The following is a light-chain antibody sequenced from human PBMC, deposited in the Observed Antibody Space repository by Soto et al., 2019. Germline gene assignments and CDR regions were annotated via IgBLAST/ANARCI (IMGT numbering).Light chain of an antibody. CDR2: RDN. CDR3: QVWDSSTGYV. CDR1: NSGGKN. Sequence: SYELTQPHSVSVALGQTARITCGGNNSGGKNVHWYQQKPGRARVLVIYRDNNRPSGIPERFSGSNSGNTATLTISRALAQDEADYYCQVWDSSTGYVFATGTKLTVL. J-gene: IGLJ1*01. V-gene: IGLV3-9*01.